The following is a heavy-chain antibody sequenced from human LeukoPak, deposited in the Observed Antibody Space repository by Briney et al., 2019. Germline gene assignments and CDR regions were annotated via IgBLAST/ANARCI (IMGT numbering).Heavy chain of an antibody. J-gene: IGHJ4*02. V-gene: IGHV3-49*04. Sequence: GGSLRLSCTASGFTFGDYAMSWVRQAPGKGLGWVGFIRSKAYGGTTEYAASVKGRFTISRDDSKSIAYLQMNSLKTEDTAVYYCTRELDVLRYCSSTSCYTPLDYWGQGTLVTVSS. CDR2: IRSKAYGGTT. CDR1: GFTFGDYA. D-gene: IGHD2-2*02. CDR3: TRELDVLRYCSSTSCYTPLDY.